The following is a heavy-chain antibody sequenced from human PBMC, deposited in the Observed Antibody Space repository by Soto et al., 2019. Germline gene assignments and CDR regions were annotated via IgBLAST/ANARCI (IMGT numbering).Heavy chain of an antibody. V-gene: IGHV3-66*01. D-gene: IGHD3-10*01. J-gene: IGHJ5*02. CDR3: ASEGRGGGRFAP. CDR1: AFTVSSNY. CDR2: IYSGGDT. Sequence: EVQLVESGGGLVQPGGSLRLSCAVSAFTVSSNYMNWVRQAPGKGLEWVAFIYSGGDTYDADSVKDRFTISRDNTKNTLYHQMNSLRAEDTAVYYCASEGRGGGRFAPWGHGTLVTVSS.